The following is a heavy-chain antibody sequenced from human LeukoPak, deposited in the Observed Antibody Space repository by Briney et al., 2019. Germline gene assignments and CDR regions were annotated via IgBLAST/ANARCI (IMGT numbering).Heavy chain of an antibody. J-gene: IGHJ4*02. CDR1: GGSISSGSYY. CDR3: ARVSSTHYFDY. CDR2: IYYSGST. Sequence: PSQTLSLTCTVSGGSISSGSYYWSWIRQPPGKGLEWIGYIYYSGSTNYNPSLKSRVTISVDTSKNQFSLKLSSVTAADTAVYYCARVSSTHYFDYWGQGTLVTVSS. D-gene: IGHD2/OR15-2a*01. V-gene: IGHV4-61*01.